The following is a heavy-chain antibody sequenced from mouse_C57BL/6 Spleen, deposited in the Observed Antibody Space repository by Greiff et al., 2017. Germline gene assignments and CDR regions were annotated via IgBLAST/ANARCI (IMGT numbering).Heavy chain of an antibody. CDR2: IYPGDGYT. J-gene: IGHJ1*03. CDR3: ARTTGYGDAWYIDV. CDR1: GYAFSSSW. D-gene: IGHD2-13*01. V-gene: IGHV1-82*01. Sequence: QVQLQQSGPELVKPGASVKISCKASGYAFSSSWMHWVKQRPGKGLEWIGRIYPGDGYTNYNGKFKGKATLTADKSSSTAYRQLSSRTSEDSAVYFCARTTGYGDAWYIDVWGTGTTVTVSS.